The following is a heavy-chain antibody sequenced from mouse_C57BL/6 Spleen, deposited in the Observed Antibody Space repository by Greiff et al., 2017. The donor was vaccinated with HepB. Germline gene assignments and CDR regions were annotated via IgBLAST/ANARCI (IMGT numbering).Heavy chain of an antibody. J-gene: IGHJ2*01. CDR2: ISYDGSN. V-gene: IGHV3-6*01. CDR1: GYSITSGYY. Sequence: EVQLQESGPGLVKPSQSLSLTCSVTGYSITSGYYWNWIRQFPGNKLEWMGYISYDGSNNYNPSLKNRISITRDTSKNQFFLKLNSVTTEDTATYYCARDWELRESYFDYWGQGTTLTVSS. CDR3: ARDWELRESYFDY. D-gene: IGHD1-1*01.